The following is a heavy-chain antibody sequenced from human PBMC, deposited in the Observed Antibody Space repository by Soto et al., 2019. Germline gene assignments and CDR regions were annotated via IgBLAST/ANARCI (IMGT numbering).Heavy chain of an antibody. CDR3: ARDPSVLRYFDWSHEYIHH. J-gene: IGHJ1*01. D-gene: IGHD3-9*01. V-gene: IGHV3-30-3*01. CDR1: GFTFSSYA. CDR2: ISYDGSNK. Sequence: GGSLRLSSAASGFTFSSYAMDWVSQALGKGLEWVAIISYDGSNKYYADSVKGRVTISRDNSENTLHLQMSSLRAEDTAVYYCARDPSVLRYFDWSHEYIHHWGQATLVPVSS.